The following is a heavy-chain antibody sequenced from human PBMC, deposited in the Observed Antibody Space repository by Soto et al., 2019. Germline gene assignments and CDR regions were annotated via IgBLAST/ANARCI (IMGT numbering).Heavy chain of an antibody. CDR2: ISAYNGNT. Sequence: PGASVKVSCKTSGYSFTTYGISWVRQAPGQGLEWMGWISAYNGNTNYAQKLQGRVTMTTDTSTSTAYMELRSLRSDDTAVYYCARDGPAPYYYYGMDVWGQGSTVTVSS. V-gene: IGHV1-18*01. CDR1: GYSFTTYG. CDR3: ARDGPAPYYYYGMDV. J-gene: IGHJ6*02.